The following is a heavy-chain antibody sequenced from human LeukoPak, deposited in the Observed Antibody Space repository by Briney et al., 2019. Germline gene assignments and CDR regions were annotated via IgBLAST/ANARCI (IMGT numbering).Heavy chain of an antibody. CDR2: IYHSGST. CDR1: GYSISSGYY. Sequence: SETLSLTCAVSGYSISSGYYWGWIRQPPGKGLEWIGSIYHSGSTYYKPSLKSRVTISVDTSKNQFSLKLSSVTAADTAVYYCATLWSGTLYMDVWGKGTTVTVSS. CDR3: ATLWSGTLYMDV. D-gene: IGHD3-3*01. J-gene: IGHJ6*03. V-gene: IGHV4-38-2*01.